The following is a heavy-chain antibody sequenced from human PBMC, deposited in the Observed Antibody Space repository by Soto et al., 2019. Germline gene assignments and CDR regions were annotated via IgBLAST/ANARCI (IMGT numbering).Heavy chain of an antibody. V-gene: IGHV3-33*01. CDR2: VWFDESHK. J-gene: IGHJ5*02. Sequence: QMQLVESGGGVVQPGGSLRLSCVASGFTFSAYGMHWVRQAPGKGLEWVAVVWFDESHKFYADSVKGRFTISRDNSKNTMYLQLDSLRVEDTAIYYCARYSGASGNWCDPGGQGTLVTVSS. CDR3: ARYSGASGNWCDP. CDR1: GFTFSAYG. D-gene: IGHD3-10*01.